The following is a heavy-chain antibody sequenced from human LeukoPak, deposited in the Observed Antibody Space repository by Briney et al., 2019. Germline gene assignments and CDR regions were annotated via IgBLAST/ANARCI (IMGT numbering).Heavy chain of an antibody. CDR1: GYTLTELS. CDR3: ATWYYYGPGSYYKIDY. Sequence: ASVKVTRKFSGYTLTELSMHLVRQAHGKGLGRVGGFDPEDGETIYAQKFQGRVTMTEDTSTDTAYMELSSLRSEDTAVYYCATWYYYGPGSYYKIDYWGQGTLVTVSS. D-gene: IGHD3-10*01. J-gene: IGHJ4*02. CDR2: FDPEDGET. V-gene: IGHV1-24*01.